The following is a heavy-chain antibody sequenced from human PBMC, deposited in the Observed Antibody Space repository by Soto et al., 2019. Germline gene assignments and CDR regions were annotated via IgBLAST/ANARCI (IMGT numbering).Heavy chain of an antibody. CDR1: GFTFSSYG. V-gene: IGHV3-30*18. CDR2: ISYDGSNK. D-gene: IGHD6-19*01. CDR3: AKDTLRGIAVARTMH. J-gene: IGHJ1*01. Sequence: PGGSLRLSCAASGFTFSSYGMHWVRRAPGKGLEWVAVISYDGSNKYYADSVKGRFTISRDNSKNTLYLQMNSLRAEDTAVYYCAKDTLRGIAVARTMHWGQGTLVTVSS.